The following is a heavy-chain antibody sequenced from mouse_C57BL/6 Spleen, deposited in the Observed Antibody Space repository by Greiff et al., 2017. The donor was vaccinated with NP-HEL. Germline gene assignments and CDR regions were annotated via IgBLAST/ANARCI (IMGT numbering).Heavy chain of an antibody. J-gene: IGHJ2*01. CDR2: ISSGSSTI. Sequence: EVKLEESGGGLVKPGGSLKLSCAASGFTFSDYGMHWVRQAPEKGLEWVAYISSGSSTIYYADTVKGRFTISRDNAKNTLFLQMTSLRSEDTAMYYCAKSHYYGSSYFDYWGQGTTLTVSS. D-gene: IGHD1-1*01. CDR1: GFTFSDYG. V-gene: IGHV5-17*01. CDR3: AKSHYYGSSYFDY.